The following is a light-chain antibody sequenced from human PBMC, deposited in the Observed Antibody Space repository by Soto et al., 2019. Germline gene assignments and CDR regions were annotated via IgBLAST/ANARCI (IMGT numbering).Light chain of an antibody. Sequence: AIQMTQSPSSLSASVGDRVTITCLASQGIRNDLGWYQQKPGKAPKLLIYAASSLQSGVPSRFSGSGSGTDFTLPISSLQPEDFATYSCLQDYNYPRTFGQGTKVDIK. J-gene: IGKJ1*01. CDR2: AAS. CDR1: QGIRND. CDR3: LQDYNYPRT. V-gene: IGKV1-6*01.